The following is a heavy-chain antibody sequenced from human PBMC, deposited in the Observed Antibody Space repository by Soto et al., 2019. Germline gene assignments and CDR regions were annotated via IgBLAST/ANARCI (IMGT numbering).Heavy chain of an antibody. CDR3: ARAVQLRGYYFDY. V-gene: IGHV1-3*01. Sequence: ASVKVPCKASSYTFTTSAIHSVRQAPGQRLEWMGWINAGNGNTKYSQKFQGRVTITRDTSASTAYMELSSLRSEDTAVYYCARAVQLRGYYFDYWGQGTLVTVSS. CDR2: INAGNGNT. CDR1: SYTFTTSA. D-gene: IGHD3-10*01. J-gene: IGHJ4*02.